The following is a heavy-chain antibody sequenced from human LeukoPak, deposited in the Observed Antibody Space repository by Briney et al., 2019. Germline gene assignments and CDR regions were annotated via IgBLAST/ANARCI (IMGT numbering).Heavy chain of an antibody. D-gene: IGHD1-26*01. J-gene: IGHJ3*02. CDR1: GFTFSSYR. Sequence: LRGGSLKLSCGSSGFTFSSYRIHWVRQAPGKGVVWVSGLKCDGSSTSFADSLKGRFNISRDNAKNTLYLQTSSLRVEDTAVYYCARVRGPKWELLNFSFDIWGQGTTVIVST. CDR3: ARVRGPKWELLNFSFDI. V-gene: IGHV3-74*01. CDR2: LKCDGSST.